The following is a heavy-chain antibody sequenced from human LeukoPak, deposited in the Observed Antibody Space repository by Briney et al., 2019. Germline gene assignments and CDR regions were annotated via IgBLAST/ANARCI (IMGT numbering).Heavy chain of an antibody. CDR1: GFTFSSYA. Sequence: GGSLRPSCAASGFTFSSYAMSWVRQAPGKGLEWVSAISGSGGSTYYADSVKGRFTISRDNSKNTLYVQMNSLRAEDTSVYYCAKDVNLVVPAACDYWGQGTLVTVSS. CDR2: ISGSGGST. D-gene: IGHD2-2*01. CDR3: AKDVNLVVPAACDY. V-gene: IGHV3-23*01. J-gene: IGHJ4*02.